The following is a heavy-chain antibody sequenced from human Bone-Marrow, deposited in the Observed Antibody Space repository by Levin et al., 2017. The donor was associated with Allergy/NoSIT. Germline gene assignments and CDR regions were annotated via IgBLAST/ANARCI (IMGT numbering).Heavy chain of an antibody. V-gene: IGHV1-18*01. D-gene: IGHD4-17*01. CDR1: GYTFTSYG. CDR3: ATQGRVDYGDYVGLDY. Sequence: PAASVKVSCKLSGYTFTSYGFTWVRQAPGQGLEWMGWISADTGNTNYAQKFQGRVTMTTDTPTSTAYMELTSLRSDDTAVYYCATQGRVDYGDYVGLDYWGQGTLVTVSS. J-gene: IGHJ4*02. CDR2: ISADTGNT.